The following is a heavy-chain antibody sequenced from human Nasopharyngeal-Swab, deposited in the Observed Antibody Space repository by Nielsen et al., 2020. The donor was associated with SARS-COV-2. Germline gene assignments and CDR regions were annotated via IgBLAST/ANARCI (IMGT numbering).Heavy chain of an antibody. CDR1: GGSTISDDW. CDR2: VHHSKNA. V-gene: IGHV4-4*02. J-gene: IGHJ4*02. Sequence: ETRSLTGAVSGGSTISDDWWTWVRQHPGRGLEWIGEVHHSKNANYNPSLKSRVTLLVDKSKNQFSLNLNSMTAADTAVYYCARGGNWQFDSWGQGILVTVSS. CDR3: ARGGNWQFDS. D-gene: IGHD1-1*01.